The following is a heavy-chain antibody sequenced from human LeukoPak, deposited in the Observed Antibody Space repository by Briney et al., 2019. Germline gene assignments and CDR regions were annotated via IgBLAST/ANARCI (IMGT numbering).Heavy chain of an antibody. CDR1: GFTFSSYS. V-gene: IGHV3-21*01. D-gene: IGHD3-10*01. J-gene: IGHJ3*02. Sequence: GGSLRLSCAASGFTFSSYSMNWVRQAPGKGLEWVSSISSSSSYIYYADSVKGRFTISRDNAKNSLYLQMNSLRAEDTAVYYCARSRFGDAFDIWGQGTMVTVSS. CDR2: ISSSSSYI. CDR3: ARSRFGDAFDI.